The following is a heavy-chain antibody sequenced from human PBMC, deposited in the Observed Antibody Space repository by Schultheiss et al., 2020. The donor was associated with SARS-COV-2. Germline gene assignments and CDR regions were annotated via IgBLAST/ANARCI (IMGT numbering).Heavy chain of an antibody. CDR2: IYYSGST. CDR1: GGSISSGDYY. CDR3: ARVKGGWYFHY. Sequence: SETLSLTCTVSGGSISSGDYYWSWIRQPPGKGLEWIGYIYYSGSTYYNPSLKSRVTISVDTSKNQFSLKLSSVTAADTAVYYCARVKGGWYFHYWGQGTLVTVSS. J-gene: IGHJ4*02. V-gene: IGHV4-30-4*01. D-gene: IGHD6-19*01.